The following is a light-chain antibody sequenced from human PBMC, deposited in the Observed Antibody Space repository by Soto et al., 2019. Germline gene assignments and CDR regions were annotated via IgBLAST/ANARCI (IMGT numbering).Light chain of an antibody. Sequence: QSVLTQPASVSGSPGQSITISCTGTSSDVGGYTYVSWYQRYPGKAPQLIIYEVSNRPSGVSNRFSGSKSGNTASLTTSRVEAGDEADYYCQVWDTTNPVIFGGGTKLTVL. J-gene: IGLJ2*01. CDR2: EVS. CDR3: QVWDTTNPVI. V-gene: IGLV2-14*01. CDR1: SSDVGGYTY.